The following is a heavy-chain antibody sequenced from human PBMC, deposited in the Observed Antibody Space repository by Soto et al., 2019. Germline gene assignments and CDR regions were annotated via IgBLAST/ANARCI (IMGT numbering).Heavy chain of an antibody. Sequence: GGSLRLSCAASGFTFSSYAMHWVRQAPGKGLEWVAVISYDGSNKYYADSVKGRFTISRDNSKNTLYLQMNSLRAEDTAVYYCARDRKVAVAGGVYYYYYGMDVWGQGTTITVSS. CDR1: GFTFSSYA. J-gene: IGHJ6*02. CDR3: ARDRKVAVAGGVYYYYYGMDV. CDR2: ISYDGSNK. V-gene: IGHV3-30-3*01. D-gene: IGHD6-19*01.